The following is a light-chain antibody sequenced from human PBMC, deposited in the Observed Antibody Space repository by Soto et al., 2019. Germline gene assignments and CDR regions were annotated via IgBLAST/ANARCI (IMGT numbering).Light chain of an antibody. V-gene: IGKV3-20*01. CDR1: QSVSSTY. Sequence: EIVLTQSPGTLSLSPGERATLSCRTSQSVSSTYLAWYQHKPGRSPRLLIYGTSNRATGIPDRFSGSGFGTDFTLTISRLEPEDFAVYYCQQYGSSPNTFGEGTNVEIK. J-gene: IGKJ2*01. CDR3: QQYGSSPNT. CDR2: GTS.